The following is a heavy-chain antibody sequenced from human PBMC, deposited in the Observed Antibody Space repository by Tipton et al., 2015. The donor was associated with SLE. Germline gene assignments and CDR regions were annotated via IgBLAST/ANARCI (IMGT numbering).Heavy chain of an antibody. CDR3: ARSERFVEWLLTY. D-gene: IGHD3-3*01. CDR1: GGSFSGYY. V-gene: IGHV4-34*01. J-gene: IGHJ4*02. Sequence: TLSLTCAVYGGSFSGYYWSWIRQPPGKGLEWIGEINHSGSTNYNPSLKSRVTISVDTSKNQFSLKLSSVTAADTAVYYCARSERFVEWLLTYWGQGTLVTVSS. CDR2: INHSGST.